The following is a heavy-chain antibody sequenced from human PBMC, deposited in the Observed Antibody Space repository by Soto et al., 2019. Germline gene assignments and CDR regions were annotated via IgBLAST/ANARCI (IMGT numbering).Heavy chain of an antibody. CDR1: GFTFNTYA. CDR2: ISLTGGSV. J-gene: IGHJ3*01. CDR3: AKVIRRDAYGAFDV. D-gene: IGHD4-17*01. Sequence: PGWSLRLSCAASGFTFNTYAMTWVRQPPGKGLEWVSSISLTGGSVYDADSVKGRFTISRDNSKNILYLQMTSLRVEDTAKYFCAKVIRRDAYGAFDVWGQGTMVTVSS. V-gene: IGHV3-23*01.